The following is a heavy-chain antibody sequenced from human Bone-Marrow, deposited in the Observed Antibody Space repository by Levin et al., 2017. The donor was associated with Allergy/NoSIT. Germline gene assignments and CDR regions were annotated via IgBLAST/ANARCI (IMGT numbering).Heavy chain of an antibody. CDR3: AKGSLVDIVATTPLGPFDY. V-gene: IGHV3-9*01. CDR1: GFTFDDYA. Sequence: GGSLRLSCAASGFTFDDYAMHWVRQAPGKGLEWVSGISWNSGSIGYADSVKGRFTISRDNAKNSLYLQMNSLRAEDTALYYCAKGSLVDIVATTPLGPFDYWGQGTLVTVSS. D-gene: IGHD5-12*01. J-gene: IGHJ4*02. CDR2: ISWNSGSI.